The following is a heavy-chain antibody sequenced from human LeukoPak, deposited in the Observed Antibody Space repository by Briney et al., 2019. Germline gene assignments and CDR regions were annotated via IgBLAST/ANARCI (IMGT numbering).Heavy chain of an antibody. CDR1: GGSISSYY. V-gene: IGHV4-59*01. D-gene: IGHD3-22*01. CDR2: IYYSGST. CDR3: ARGGYYYDSSGYYYGFFDY. Sequence: SETLSLTCTVSGGSISSYYWSWTRQPPGKGLEWIGYIYYSGSTNYNPSLKSRVTISVDTSKNQFSLKLSSVTAADTAVYYCARGGYYYDSSGYYYGFFDYWGQGTLVTVSS. J-gene: IGHJ4*02.